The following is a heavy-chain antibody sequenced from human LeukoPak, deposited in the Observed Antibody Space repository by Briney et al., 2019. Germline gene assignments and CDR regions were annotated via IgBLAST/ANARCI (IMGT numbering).Heavy chain of an antibody. CDR3: ARDNLTPYWYFDL. D-gene: IGHD4-23*01. Sequence: PGGSLRLSCAASGFTFSSYSMNWVRQAPGKGLEWVSSISSSSSYIYYADSVKGRFTISRDNAKNSLYLQMNSLRGEDTAVYYCARDNLTPYWYFDLWGRGTLVSVSS. CDR2: ISSSSSYI. J-gene: IGHJ2*01. CDR1: GFTFSSYS. V-gene: IGHV3-21*01.